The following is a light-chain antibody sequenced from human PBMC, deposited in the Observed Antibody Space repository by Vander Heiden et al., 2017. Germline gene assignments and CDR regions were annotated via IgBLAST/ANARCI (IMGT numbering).Light chain of an antibody. V-gene: IGKV1-8*01. CDR3: QQDDSYPWT. CDR2: AAS. J-gene: IGKJ1*01. CDR1: QGISSY. Sequence: AIRMTQSPSSFSASTGDRVTITCRARQGISSYLAWYQQKPGKAPKLLIYAASTLQSGVPSRFRGSGSGTDFTLTISCLQSEDFATYYCQQDDSYPWTFGQGTKVEIK.